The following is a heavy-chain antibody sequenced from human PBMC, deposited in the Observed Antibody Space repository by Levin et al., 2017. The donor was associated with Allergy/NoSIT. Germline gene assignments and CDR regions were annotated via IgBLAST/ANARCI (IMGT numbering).Heavy chain of an antibody. CDR1: GGSISSTNW. D-gene: IGHD3-10*01. J-gene: IGHJ4*02. CDR3: ASRRRSGSYSFDY. Sequence: SETLSLTCAVSGGSISSTNWWTWVRQPPGKGLEWIGEIYHSGSTNYNPSLKSRVTISVDNSKNQFSLRLSSVTAADTAVYYCASRRRSGSYSFDYWGQGTLVTVSS. CDR2: IYHSGST. V-gene: IGHV4-4*02.